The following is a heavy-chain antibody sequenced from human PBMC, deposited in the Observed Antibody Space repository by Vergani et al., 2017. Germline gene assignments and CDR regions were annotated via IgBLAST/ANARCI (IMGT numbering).Heavy chain of an antibody. V-gene: IGHV3-30*02. Sequence: VQLVESGGGVVQPGGSLRLSCAASGFTFSSYGMHWVRQAPGKGLEWVAFIRYDGSNKYYADSVKGRFTISRDNSKNTLYLQMNSLRAEDTAVYYCARAVDCSSTSCYFDYWGQGTLVTVSS. J-gene: IGHJ4*02. D-gene: IGHD2-2*01. CDR1: GFTFSSYG. CDR2: IRYDGSNK. CDR3: ARAVDCSSTSCYFDY.